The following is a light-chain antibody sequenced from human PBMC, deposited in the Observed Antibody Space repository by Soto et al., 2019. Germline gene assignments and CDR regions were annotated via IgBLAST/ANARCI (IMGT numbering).Light chain of an antibody. CDR3: QQYNSYGT. V-gene: IGKV1-5*01. Sequence: IQMTQSPATLSASVGDRVTITCRASQSISSWLAWYQQKPGKAPKLLIYDASSLQSGVPSRFSGSGSGTEFTLTISRLQPDDFATYYCQQYNSYGTFGQGTRLEIK. J-gene: IGKJ5*01. CDR1: QSISSW. CDR2: DAS.